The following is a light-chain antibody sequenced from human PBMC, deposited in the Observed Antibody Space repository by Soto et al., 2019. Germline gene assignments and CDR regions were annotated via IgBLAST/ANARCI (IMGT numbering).Light chain of an antibody. Sequence: QSVLTQPPSAFGTPVQRVTISCSRSSSNIGSNYVYWYQQLPGTAPKLLIYRNNQRPSGVPDRFSGSKSGTSASLAISGLRSEDEADYYCAAWDDSLSGVVFGGGTKLTVL. CDR1: SSNIGSNY. CDR3: AAWDDSLSGVV. V-gene: IGLV1-47*01. CDR2: RNN. J-gene: IGLJ2*01.